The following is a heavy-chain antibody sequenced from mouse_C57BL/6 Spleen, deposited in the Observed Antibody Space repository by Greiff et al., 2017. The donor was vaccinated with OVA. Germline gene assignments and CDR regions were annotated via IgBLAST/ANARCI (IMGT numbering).Heavy chain of an antibody. CDR2: INPGSGGT. CDR3: ARSGGEEFAY. CDR1: GYAFTNYL. D-gene: IGHD3-1*01. J-gene: IGHJ2*01. V-gene: IGHV1-54*01. Sequence: VQLQQSGAELVRPGTSVKVSCKASGYAFTNYLIEWVKQRPGQGLEWIGVINPGSGGTNYNEKFKGKATLTADKSSSTAYMQLSSLTSEDSAVYFCARSGGEEFAYWGQGTTLTVSS.